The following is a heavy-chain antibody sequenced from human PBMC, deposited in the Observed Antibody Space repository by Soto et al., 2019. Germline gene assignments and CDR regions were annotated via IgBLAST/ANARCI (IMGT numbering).Heavy chain of an antibody. CDR1: GASFNANY. CDR2: INHSGNT. V-gene: IGHV4-34*01. Sequence: SETLSLTCAVSGASFNANYWTWIRQPPGKGLEWIGEINHSGNTNYNPSLKSRVTISADTSKNQFSLKLSSVTAADTAVYYCASDRWDYWGQGTLVTVSS. J-gene: IGHJ4*02. CDR3: ASDRWDY.